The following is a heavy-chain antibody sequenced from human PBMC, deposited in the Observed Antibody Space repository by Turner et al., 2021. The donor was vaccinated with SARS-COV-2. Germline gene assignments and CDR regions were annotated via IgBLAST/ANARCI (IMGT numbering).Heavy chain of an antibody. V-gene: IGHV3-48*03. CDR3: ARDLSNLYGMDV. Sequence: EVQLVESGGGLLQPGGSLRLSCAASGFTFSSYEMNWVRQDPGKGLEWVAYISSSGSTIYYADSVKGRFTISRDNAKNSLYLQMNSLRAEDTAVYYCARDLSNLYGMDVWGQGTTVTVSS. D-gene: IGHD2-8*01. CDR2: ISSSGSTI. J-gene: IGHJ6*02. CDR1: GFTFSSYE.